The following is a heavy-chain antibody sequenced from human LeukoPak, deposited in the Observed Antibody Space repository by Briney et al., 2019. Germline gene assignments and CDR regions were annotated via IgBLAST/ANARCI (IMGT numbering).Heavy chain of an antibody. CDR2: TYYSGST. CDR1: GGSVSSGSYY. V-gene: IGHV4-61*01. D-gene: IGHD3-3*01. CDR3: ARVTRFAFDI. Sequence: SETLSLTCTVSGGSVSSGSYYWSWIRQPPGKGLEWIGYTYYSGSTNYNPSLKSRVTISVDTSKNQFSLKLSSVTVADTAVYYCARVTRFAFDIWGQGTMVTVSS. J-gene: IGHJ3*02.